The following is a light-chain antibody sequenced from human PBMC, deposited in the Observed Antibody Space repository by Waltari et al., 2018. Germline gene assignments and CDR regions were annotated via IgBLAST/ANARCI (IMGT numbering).Light chain of an antibody. CDR1: QSINDL. V-gene: IGKV1-5*03. J-gene: IGKJ3*01. Sequence: DVQMTPSPYTLSASAGDRITITCRASQSINDLLAWYQQKPGKAPRLLIQKASDLQSGVPSRFSGSGSGTEFTLTISGLQPDDFATYYCQQCNTYSFNFGPGTTVHIK. CDR3: QQCNTYSFN. CDR2: KAS.